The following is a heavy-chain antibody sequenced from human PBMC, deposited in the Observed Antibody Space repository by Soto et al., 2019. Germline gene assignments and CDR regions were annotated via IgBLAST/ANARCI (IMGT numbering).Heavy chain of an antibody. V-gene: IGHV1-58*01. CDR2: IVVGSGNT. D-gene: IGHD4-17*01. Sequence: SVKVSCKASGFTFTSSAVQWVRQARGQRLEWIGWIVVGSGNTNYAQKFQERVTITRDMSTSTAYMELSSLRSEDTAVYYCAATVTTLKSYYGMDVWGQGTTVTVSS. CDR1: GFTFTSSA. CDR3: AATVTTLKSYYGMDV. J-gene: IGHJ6*02.